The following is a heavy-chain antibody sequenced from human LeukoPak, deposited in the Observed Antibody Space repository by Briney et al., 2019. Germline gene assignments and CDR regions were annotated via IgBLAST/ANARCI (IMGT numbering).Heavy chain of an antibody. V-gene: IGHV3-23*01. CDR3: AKISWDGRGTFY. CDR1: GFTFSTYS. J-gene: IGHJ4*02. CDR2: IRGGGENT. D-gene: IGHD2-15*01. Sequence: GGSLRLSCAASGFTFSTYSMSWVRQAPGKGLEWVSAIRGGGENTYYADSVKGRFTIPRDSSKDTLSLQMNSLRAEDTAVYYCAKISWDGRGTFYWGQGTLVTVSS.